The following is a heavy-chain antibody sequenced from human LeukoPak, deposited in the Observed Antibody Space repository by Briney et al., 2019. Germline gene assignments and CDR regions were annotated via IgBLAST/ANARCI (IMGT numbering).Heavy chain of an antibody. CDR2: IIPIFGTA. V-gene: IGHV1-69*13. J-gene: IGHJ4*02. CDR1: GGTFSSYA. D-gene: IGHD3-22*01. Sequence: SVKVSCKASGGTFSSYAISWVRQAPGQGLEWMGGIIPIFGTANYAQKFQGRVTITADESTSTAYMELSSLRSEDTAVYYCARSVRSSGYYSEVFFDYWGQGTLVTVSS. CDR3: ARSVRSSGYYSEVFFDY.